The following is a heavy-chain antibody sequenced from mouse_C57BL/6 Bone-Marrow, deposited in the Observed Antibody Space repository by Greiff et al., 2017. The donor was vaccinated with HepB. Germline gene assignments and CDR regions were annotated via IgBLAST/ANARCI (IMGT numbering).Heavy chain of an antibody. Sequence: QVQLQQPGAEFVKPGASVKLSCKASGYTFTSYWMQWVKQRPGQGLEWIGELDPSDSYINYNQKLKGKATLTVDTSSSTAYMQLSSLTSEDSAVFYCARRASLLSCFAYWCQGTLVTVSA. J-gene: IGHJ3*01. CDR1: GYTFTSYW. CDR2: LDPSDSYI. V-gene: IGHV1-50*01. CDR3: ARRASLLSCFAY. D-gene: IGHD3-1*01.